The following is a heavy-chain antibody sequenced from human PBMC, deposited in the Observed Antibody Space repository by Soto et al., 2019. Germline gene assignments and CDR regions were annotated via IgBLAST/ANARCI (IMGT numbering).Heavy chain of an antibody. CDR3: ARFIGGAYGMDV. CDR1: GYTFTTYS. V-gene: IGHV1-3*01. J-gene: IGHJ6*02. D-gene: IGHD2-15*01. CDR2: LNVANGNT. Sequence: GASVKVSCKASGYTFTTYSMHWVRQAPGQRLEWMGWLNVANGNTKYSQKFQGRVTITRDTSASTAYMELSSLRSEDTAVYYCARFIGGAYGMDVWGQGTTVTVSS.